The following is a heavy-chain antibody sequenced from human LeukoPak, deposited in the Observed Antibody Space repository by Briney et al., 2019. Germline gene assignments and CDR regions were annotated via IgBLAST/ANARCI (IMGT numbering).Heavy chain of an antibody. J-gene: IGHJ1*01. CDR2: FHPSGTT. CDR3: TKGADDYKTGY. CDR1: GNSVINDNSI. V-gene: IGHV4-31*02. Sequence: PSETLSLICSVSGNSVINDNSIWSWIRQHPEKGLEWIAHFHPSGTTYYNPSLRSRLTISIDTSNNHFSLEMTSMTAADTAVYYCTKGADDYKTGYWGQGTLVTVSS. D-gene: IGHD5-24*01.